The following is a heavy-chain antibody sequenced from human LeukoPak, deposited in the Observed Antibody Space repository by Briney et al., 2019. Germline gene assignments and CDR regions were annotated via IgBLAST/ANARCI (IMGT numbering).Heavy chain of an antibody. V-gene: IGHV3-30*03. J-gene: IGHJ6*02. Sequence: PGGSLRLSCAASGFTFSSYGMHWVRQAPGKGLEWVAVISYDGSNKYYADSVKGRFTISRDNSKNTLYLQMNSLRAEDTAVYYCARETLRNFDWLLYPRDYGMDVWGQGTTVTVSS. CDR1: GFTFSSYG. CDR3: ARETLRNFDWLLYPRDYGMDV. D-gene: IGHD3-9*01. CDR2: ISYDGSNK.